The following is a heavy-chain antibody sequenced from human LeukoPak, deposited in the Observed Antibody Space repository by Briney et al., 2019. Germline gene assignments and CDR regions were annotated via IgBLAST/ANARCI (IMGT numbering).Heavy chain of an antibody. V-gene: IGHV3-21*01. J-gene: IGHJ5*02. CDR1: GFTFSSYS. CDR3: EVDYYDSSGYYSNPAFYWFDP. CDR2: ISSSSSYI. Sequence: GGSLRLSCAASGFTFSSYSMNWVRQAPGKGLEWVSSISSSSSYIYYADSVKGRFTISRDNAKNSLYLQMNSLRAEDTAVYYCEVDYYDSSGYYSNPAFYWFDPWGQGTLVTVSS. D-gene: IGHD3-22*01.